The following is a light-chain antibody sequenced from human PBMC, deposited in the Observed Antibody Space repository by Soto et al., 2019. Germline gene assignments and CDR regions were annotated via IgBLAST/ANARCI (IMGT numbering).Light chain of an antibody. V-gene: IGKV1-27*01. J-gene: IGKJ5*01. CDR2: AAS. Sequence: DIQMTQSPSSLSASVGDSVTITCRASQGIYNYLAWYQQKPGKAPKLLIYAASTLEAWVPSRFSGSGSGTDFTLTISSLQPEDVATYYCHKYNSALLTFGQGTLLEIK. CDR3: HKYNSALLT. CDR1: QGIYNY.